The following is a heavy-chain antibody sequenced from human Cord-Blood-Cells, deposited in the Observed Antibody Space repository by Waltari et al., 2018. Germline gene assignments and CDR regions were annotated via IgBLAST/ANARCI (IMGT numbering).Heavy chain of an antibody. Sequence: QVQLQESGPGLVKPSETLSLTCAVSGYSLSRGYYWGSIRPPPGKGLEWIGSIYHSGSTYYNPSLKSRVTISVDTSKNQFSLKLSSVTAADTAVYYCARVAMVQGVNWFDPWGQGTLVTVSS. CDR3: ARVAMVQGVNWFDP. V-gene: IGHV4-38-2*01. J-gene: IGHJ5*02. D-gene: IGHD3-10*01. CDR1: GYSLSRGYY. CDR2: IYHSGST.